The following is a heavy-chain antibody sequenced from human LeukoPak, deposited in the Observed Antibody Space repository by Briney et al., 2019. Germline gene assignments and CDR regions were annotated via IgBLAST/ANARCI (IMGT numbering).Heavy chain of an antibody. CDR3: ARDREEAVMGRVLWFGELFSRVSFDI. D-gene: IGHD3-10*01. CDR2: ISAYNGNT. J-gene: IGHJ3*02. V-gene: IGHV1-18*01. Sequence: ASVKVSCKASGYTFTSYGISWVRQAPGQGLEWMGWISAYNGNTNYAQKLQGRVTMTTDTSTSTAYMELRSLRSDDTAVYYCARDREEAVMGRVLWFGELFSRVSFDIWGQGTMVTVSS. CDR1: GYTFTSYG.